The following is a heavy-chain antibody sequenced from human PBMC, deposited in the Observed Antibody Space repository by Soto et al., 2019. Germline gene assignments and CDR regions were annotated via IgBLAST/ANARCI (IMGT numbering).Heavy chain of an antibody. Sequence: QVQLQESGPGLVKPSQTLSLTCTVSGGSIRSGDYYWSWIRQPPGKGVEWIGYIYYSGSTYYNPSLKSRVTISVDTSKNQYSLKLSSVTAADTAVYYCASLDRGSPTYYFDYWGQGTLVTVSS. CDR2: IYYSGST. J-gene: IGHJ4*02. D-gene: IGHD3-16*01. CDR1: GGSIRSGDYY. V-gene: IGHV4-30-4*01. CDR3: ASLDRGSPTYYFDY.